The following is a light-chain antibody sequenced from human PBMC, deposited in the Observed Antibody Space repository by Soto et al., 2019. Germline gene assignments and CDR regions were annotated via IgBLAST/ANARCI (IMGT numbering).Light chain of an antibody. CDR1: QSISSNH. CDR3: QHYGRSPPVT. V-gene: IGKV3-20*01. CDR2: GAS. Sequence: EVVLTQSPGTLSLSPGERATLSCRASQSISSNHLAWYQQKPGQAPRHLIVGASTRATGIPDRFSGLGSGTDFTLTISRLEPEDFAVYYCQHYGRSPPVTFGQGTKLEIK. J-gene: IGKJ2*01.